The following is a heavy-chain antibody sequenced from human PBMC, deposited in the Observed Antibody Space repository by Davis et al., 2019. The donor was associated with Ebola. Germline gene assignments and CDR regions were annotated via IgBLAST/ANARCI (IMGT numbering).Heavy chain of an antibody. Sequence: PSETLSLTCTVSGGSISSYYWSWIRQPPGKGLEWIGYIYYSGSTNYNPSLKSRVTISVDTSKNQFSLKLSSVTAADTAVYYCARAMGWNMVMAQFDYWGQGTLVTVSS. J-gene: IGHJ4*02. CDR1: GGSISSYY. D-gene: IGHD1/OR15-1a*01. CDR3: ARAMGWNMVMAQFDY. V-gene: IGHV4-59*01. CDR2: IYYSGST.